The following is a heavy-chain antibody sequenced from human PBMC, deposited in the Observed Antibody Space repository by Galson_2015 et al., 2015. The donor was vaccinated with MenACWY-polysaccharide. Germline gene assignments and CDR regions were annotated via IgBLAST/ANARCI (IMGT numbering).Heavy chain of an antibody. CDR1: GYKFTSYD. CDR2: MNPNSGNT. D-gene: IGHD2-21*01. J-gene: IGHJ4*02. V-gene: IGHV1-8*01. Sequence: SLKVSCKASGYKFTSYDINWVRQATGQGLEWMGWMNPNSGNTGYAQKFQGRVTMTSNSAITTAYMELSSLRSEDTAVYYCARVIARKYTFADSWGQGTLVTVSS. CDR3: ARVIARKYTFADS.